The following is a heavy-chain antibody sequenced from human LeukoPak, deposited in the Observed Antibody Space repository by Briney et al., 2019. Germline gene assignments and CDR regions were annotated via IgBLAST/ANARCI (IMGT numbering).Heavy chain of an antibody. CDR3: AKDPPTYDFWSGYLNWFDP. V-gene: IGHV3-23*01. CDR1: GFTFSSYA. D-gene: IGHD3-3*01. J-gene: IGHJ5*02. CDR2: ISGSGGST. Sequence: PGGSLRLSCAASGFTFSSYAMSWVRQAPGKGLEWVSAISGSGGSTYYADSVKGRFTISRDNSKNTLYLQMNSLRAEDTAVYYCAKDPPTYDFWSGYLNWFDPWGQGTLVTVSS.